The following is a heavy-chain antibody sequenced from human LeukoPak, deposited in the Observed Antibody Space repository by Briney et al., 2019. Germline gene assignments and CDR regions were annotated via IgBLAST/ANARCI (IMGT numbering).Heavy chain of an antibody. J-gene: IGHJ5*02. Sequence: SETLSLTCTVSGGSISSGGYYWSWIRQHPGKGLEWIGYIYYSGSTYYNPSLKSRVTISADTSKNQFSLKLSSVTAADTAVYYCARELTTVRPPDNWFDPWGQGTLVTVSS. V-gene: IGHV4-31*03. CDR3: ARELTTVRPPDNWFDP. CDR2: IYYSGST. CDR1: GGSISSGGYY. D-gene: IGHD4-17*01.